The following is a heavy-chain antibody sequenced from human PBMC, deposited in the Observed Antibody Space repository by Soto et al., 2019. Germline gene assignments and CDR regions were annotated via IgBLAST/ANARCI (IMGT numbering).Heavy chain of an antibody. CDR1: GYSFTSYW. D-gene: IGHD5-12*01. V-gene: IGHV5-51*01. J-gene: IGHJ4*02. Sequence: PGESLKISCKGSGYSFTSYWIGWVRQMPGKGLEWMGIIYPGDSDTRYSPSFQGQVTISADKSINTAYLQWNTLKASDTAMYYCARGGDRGGYDWRVFAYWGQGTLVTVSS. CDR3: ARGGDRGGYDWRVFAY. CDR2: IYPGDSDT.